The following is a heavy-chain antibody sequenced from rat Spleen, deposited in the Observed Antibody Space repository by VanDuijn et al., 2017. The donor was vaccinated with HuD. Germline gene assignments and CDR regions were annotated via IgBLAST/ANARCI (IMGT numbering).Heavy chain of an antibody. D-gene: IGHD4-3*01. CDR2: IWGDGST. CDR1: GFSLTSYH. J-gene: IGHJ3*01. V-gene: IGHV2-32*01. Sequence: QVQLKESGPGLVKPSETLSLTCTVSGFSLTSYHVSWVRQPPGKGLEWMGVIWGDGSTAYNSALKSRLSISRDTSKSQVFLTMNSLQTDDTAVYYCASGQFAYWGQGTLVTVSS. CDR3: ASGQFAY.